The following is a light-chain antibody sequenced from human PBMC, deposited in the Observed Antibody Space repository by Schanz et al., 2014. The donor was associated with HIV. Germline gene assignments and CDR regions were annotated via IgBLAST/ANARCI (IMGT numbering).Light chain of an antibody. CDR2: GNS. Sequence: QSVLTQPPSVSGAPGQRVTISCTGSRSNIGAGYAVHWYQQLPGTAPKLLISGNSNRPSGVPDRFSGSKSGTSASLAITGLQAEDEADYYCLSYDRSLTTWVFGGGTKLTVL. CDR1: RSNIGAGYA. V-gene: IGLV1-40*01. CDR3: LSYDRSLTTWV. J-gene: IGLJ3*02.